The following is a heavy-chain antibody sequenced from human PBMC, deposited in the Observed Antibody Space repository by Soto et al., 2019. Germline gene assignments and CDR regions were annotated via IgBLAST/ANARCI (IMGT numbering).Heavy chain of an antibody. J-gene: IGHJ6*03. D-gene: IGHD2-2*01. CDR3: AKGSSSTQFLNYYFYHMDV. Sequence: LLESGGGLVQPGGSLRLSCVASGLSFPNYAMNWVRQAPVKGLEWVSGIGGSGAYTYYADSVKGRFTISRDNSKNTVYLQMNSLRGEDTAVYYCAKGSSSTQFLNYYFYHMDVWGKGTTVSVSS. CDR2: IGGSGAYT. V-gene: IGHV3-23*01. CDR1: GLSFPNYA.